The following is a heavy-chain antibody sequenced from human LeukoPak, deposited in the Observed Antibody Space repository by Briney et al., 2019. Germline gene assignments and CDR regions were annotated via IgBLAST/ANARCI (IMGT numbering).Heavy chain of an antibody. V-gene: IGHV3-21*01. CDR3: ARERSYYYDSSGSSGLDY. CDR2: ISSSSSYI. CDR1: GFTFSSYS. D-gene: IGHD3-22*01. Sequence: GGSLRLSCAASGFTFSSYSMNWVRQAPGKGLEWVSSISSSSSYIYYADSVKGRFTISRDNAKNSLYLQMNSLRAEDTVVYYCARERSYYYDSSGSSGLDYWGQGTLVTVSS. J-gene: IGHJ4*02.